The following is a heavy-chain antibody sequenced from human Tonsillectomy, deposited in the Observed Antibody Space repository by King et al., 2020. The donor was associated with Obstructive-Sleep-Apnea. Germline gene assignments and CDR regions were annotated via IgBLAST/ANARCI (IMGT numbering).Heavy chain of an antibody. Sequence: EVQLVQSGAEVKKPGESLKISCKGSGYSFNIYWIGWVRQIPGKGLEWMGIIYPGDSNTRYSPSFQGHGTFSADKSISTAYLQWSSLKASDTAMDYFSKADYSSGWSTFDFWGQGTLVTVSS. CDR3: SKADYSSGWSTFDF. CDR2: IYPGDSNT. J-gene: IGHJ4*02. D-gene: IGHD6-19*01. CDR1: GYSFNIYW. V-gene: IGHV5-51*01.